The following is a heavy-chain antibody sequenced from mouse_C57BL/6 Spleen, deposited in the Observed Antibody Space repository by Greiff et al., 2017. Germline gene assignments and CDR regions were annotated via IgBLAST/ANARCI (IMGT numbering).Heavy chain of an antibody. CDR1: GYAFTNYL. V-gene: IGHV1-54*01. CDR2: INPGSGGT. CDR3: ARAYYYGSSHYFDY. J-gene: IGHJ2*01. D-gene: IGHD1-1*01. Sequence: VQLQQSGAELVRPGTSVKVSCKASGYAFTNYLIEWVKQRPGQGLEWIGVINPGSGGTNYNEKFKGKATLTADKSSSTAYMQLSSLTSEDSAVYFCARAYYYGSSHYFDYWGKGTTLTVSS.